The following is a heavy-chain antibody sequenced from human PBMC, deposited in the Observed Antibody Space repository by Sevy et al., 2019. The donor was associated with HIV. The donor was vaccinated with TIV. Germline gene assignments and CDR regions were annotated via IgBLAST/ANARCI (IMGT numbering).Heavy chain of an antibody. V-gene: IGHV3-23*01. Sequence: GGSLRLSCAASGVTISNYAMSWVRQAPGKGLEWVSGISGSGGSTYYADSVKGRFTISRDNSKNTLNVQMNSLRAEDTAVYYCAKDAYYDTTHFDYWGQGTLVTVSS. D-gene: IGHD3-16*01. CDR2: ISGSGGST. J-gene: IGHJ4*02. CDR1: GVTISNYA. CDR3: AKDAYYDTTHFDY.